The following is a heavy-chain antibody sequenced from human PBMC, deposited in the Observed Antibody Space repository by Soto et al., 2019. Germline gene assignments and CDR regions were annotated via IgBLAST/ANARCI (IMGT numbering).Heavy chain of an antibody. J-gene: IGHJ5*02. CDR2: INAGNGNT. CDR3: ARRYCSGGSWYSGADNWFDP. CDR1: GYTFTSYA. V-gene: IGHV1-3*01. Sequence: ASVKVSCKASGYTFTSYAMHWVRQAPGQRLEWMGWINAGNGNTKYSQKFQGRVTITRDTSASTAYMELSSLRSEDTAVYYCARRYCSGGSWYSGADNWFDPWGQGTLVTVSS. D-gene: IGHD2-15*01.